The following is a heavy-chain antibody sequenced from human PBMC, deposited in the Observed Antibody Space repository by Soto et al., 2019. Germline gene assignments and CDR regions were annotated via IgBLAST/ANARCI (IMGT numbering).Heavy chain of an antibody. J-gene: IGHJ6*03. D-gene: IGHD5-18*01. CDR3: ARGLDVDTAMVTDYYYYMDV. CDR1: GGSISSYY. Sequence: SETLSLTCTVSGGSISSYYWSWIRQPPGKGLEWIGYIYYSGSTNYNPSLKSRVTISVDTSKNQFSLKLSSVTAADTAVYYCARGLDVDTAMVTDYYYYMDVWGKGTTVTVSS. V-gene: IGHV4-59*01. CDR2: IYYSGST.